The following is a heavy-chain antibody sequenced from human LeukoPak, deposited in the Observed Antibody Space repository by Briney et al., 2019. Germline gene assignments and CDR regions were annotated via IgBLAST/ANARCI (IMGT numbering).Heavy chain of an antibody. CDR2: IGSSGDT. V-gene: IGHV3-13*01. Sequence: GGSLRLSCSASGFTFSNYDIHWVRQATGKGLEWVSAIGSSGDTYYIDSVKGRFTISRESAKNSLYLQMNSLRAQDTAVYYCVRQPDSAGYGFDFWSQGTLVTVSS. J-gene: IGHJ4*02. CDR3: VRQPDSAGYGFDF. D-gene: IGHD1-26*01. CDR1: GFTFSNYD.